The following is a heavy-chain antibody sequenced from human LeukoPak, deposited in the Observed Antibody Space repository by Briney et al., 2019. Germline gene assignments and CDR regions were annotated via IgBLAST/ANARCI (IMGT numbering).Heavy chain of an antibody. D-gene: IGHD6-13*01. CDR2: IYYTGST. CDR3: ARRRAEGGSNGHYNWFDP. J-gene: IGHJ5*02. V-gene: IGHV4-59*08. CDR1: RGSISTYY. Sequence: RSSETLSLTCTVSRGSISTYYWTWIRQPPGKGLEWIGYIYYTGSTNYNPSLESRVTISVDTSKTQFSLKLNSVTAADTAVYYCARRRAEGGSNGHYNWFDPWGQGTLVTVSS.